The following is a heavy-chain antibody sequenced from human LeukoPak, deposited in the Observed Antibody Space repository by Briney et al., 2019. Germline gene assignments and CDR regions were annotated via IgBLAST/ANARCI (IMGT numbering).Heavy chain of an antibody. J-gene: IGHJ4*02. CDR3: AREELVAVAGTFY. CDR1: GFTFSSYS. V-gene: IGHV3-21*01. Sequence: GGSLRLSCAASGFTFSSYSMNWVRQAPGKGLEWVSSISSSSSYIYYADSVKGRFTISRDNAKNLLYLQMNSLRAEDTAVYYCAREELVAVAGTFYWGQGTLVTVSS. D-gene: IGHD6-19*01. CDR2: ISSSSSYI.